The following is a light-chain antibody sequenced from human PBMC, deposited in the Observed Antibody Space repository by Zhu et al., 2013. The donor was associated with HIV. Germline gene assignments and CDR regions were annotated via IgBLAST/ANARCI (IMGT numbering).Light chain of an antibody. V-gene: IGKV1-5*01. J-gene: IGKJ1*01. CDR1: QSVGSW. Sequence: DIQMTQSPSTLSASVGDRVIITCRASQSVGSWLAWYQQRPGKAPKLLIYGASSLQTGVSSRFSGSGSGTEFTLTVSSLQPDDFATYYCQQYHRDSTFGQGTKVDVK. CDR2: GAS. CDR3: QQYHRDST.